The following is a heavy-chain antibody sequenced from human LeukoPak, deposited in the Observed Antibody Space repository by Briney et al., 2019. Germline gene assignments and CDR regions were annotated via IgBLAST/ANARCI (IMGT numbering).Heavy chain of an antibody. CDR1: GFTFSSYA. V-gene: IGHV3-30-3*01. CDR3: ARDTRAVAGHTGSY. Sequence: GRSLRLSCAASGFTFSSYAMHWVRQAPGKGLEWVAVISYDGSNKYYADSVKGRFTISRDNSKNTLYLQMNSLRAEDTAVYYCARDTRAVAGHTGSYWGQGTLVTVSS. CDR2: ISYDGSNK. J-gene: IGHJ4*02. D-gene: IGHD6-19*01.